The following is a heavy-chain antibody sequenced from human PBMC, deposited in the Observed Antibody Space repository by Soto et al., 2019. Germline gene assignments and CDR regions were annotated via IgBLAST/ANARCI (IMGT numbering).Heavy chain of an antibody. D-gene: IGHD3-22*01. CDR3: ARHRGLSRYYYDSRVNWFDP. V-gene: IGHV4-59*01. CDR2: IYYSGST. CDR1: GGSIISYY. J-gene: IGHJ5*02. Sequence: PSETLSLTCTVSGGSIISYYWSWIRQPPGKGLEWIGYIYYSGSTNYNPSLKSRVTISVDTSKNQFSLKLSSVTAADTAVYYCARHRGLSRYYYDSRVNWFDPWGQGTLVTVSS.